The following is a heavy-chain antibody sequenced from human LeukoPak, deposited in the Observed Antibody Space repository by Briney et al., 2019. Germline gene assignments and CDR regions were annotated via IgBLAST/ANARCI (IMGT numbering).Heavy chain of an antibody. V-gene: IGHV4-39*07. CDR2: IYYSGST. CDR1: GGSISSSSYY. Sequence: SETLSLTCTVSGGSISSSSYYWGWIRQPPGKGLEWIGSIYYSGSTYYNPSLKSRVTISVDTSKNQFSLKLSSVTAADTAVYYCARVGIKAPFDPWGQGTLVTVSS. J-gene: IGHJ5*02. CDR3: ARVGIKAPFDP. D-gene: IGHD3-3*02.